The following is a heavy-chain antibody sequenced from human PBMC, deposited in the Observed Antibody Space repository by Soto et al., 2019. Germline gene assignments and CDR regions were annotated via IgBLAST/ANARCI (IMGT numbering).Heavy chain of an antibody. J-gene: IGHJ4*02. Sequence: SLRLSCAASGFIFSNSSMNWVRQAPGKGLEWVSSITSGSSYIYYADSVKGRFTISRDNAKNSLFLQMNSLRAEDTAVYYCARDQGVAATNGFDYWGLGALVTVSS. CDR3: ARDQGVAATNGFDY. CDR1: GFIFSNSS. CDR2: ITSGSSYI. V-gene: IGHV3-21*01. D-gene: IGHD1-26*01.